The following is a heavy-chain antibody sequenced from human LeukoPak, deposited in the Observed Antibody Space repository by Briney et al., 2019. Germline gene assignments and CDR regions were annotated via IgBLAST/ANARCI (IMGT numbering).Heavy chain of an antibody. CDR2: IYYSGST. Sequence: SETLSLTCTVSGGSISSYYWSWIRQPPGKGLEWIGYIYYSGSTNYNPSLKSRVTISVDTSKNQFSLKLSSVTAADTALYYCAKQGSYWADYYMDVWGKGTTVTISS. D-gene: IGHD1-26*01. V-gene: IGHV4-59*01. CDR1: GGSISSYY. J-gene: IGHJ6*03. CDR3: AKQGSYWADYYMDV.